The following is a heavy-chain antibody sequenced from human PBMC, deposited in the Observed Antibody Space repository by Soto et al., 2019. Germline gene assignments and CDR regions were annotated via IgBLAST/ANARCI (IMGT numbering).Heavy chain of an antibody. CDR2: INHSGST. CDR3: ARCVGYYYYGMDV. J-gene: IGHJ6*02. Sequence: SETLSLTCAVYGGSFSGYYWSWIRQPPGKGLEWIGEINHSGSTNYNPSLKSRVTISVDTSKNQFSLKLSSVTAADTAVYYCARCVGYYYYGMDVWGQGTTVTVSS. V-gene: IGHV4-34*01. CDR1: GGSFSGYY. D-gene: IGHD2-15*01.